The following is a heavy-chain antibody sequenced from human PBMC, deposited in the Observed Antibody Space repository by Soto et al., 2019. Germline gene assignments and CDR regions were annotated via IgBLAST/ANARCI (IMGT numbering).Heavy chain of an antibody. Sequence: GGSLRLSCAASGFTFSSYSMNWVRQAPGKGLEWVSSISSSSSYIYYADSVKGRFTISRDNAKTSLYLKMNSLRAEDMADYSCAREYDFWSGYREIGGAFDIWGQGTMVTVSS. CDR1: GFTFSSYS. CDR3: AREYDFWSGYREIGGAFDI. V-gene: IGHV3-21*01. J-gene: IGHJ3*02. CDR2: ISSSSSYI. D-gene: IGHD3-3*01.